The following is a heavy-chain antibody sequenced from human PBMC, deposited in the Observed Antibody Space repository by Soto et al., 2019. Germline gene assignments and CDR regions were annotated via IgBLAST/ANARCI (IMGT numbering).Heavy chain of an antibody. CDR2: IWYDGSNK. J-gene: IGHJ4*02. V-gene: IGHV3-33*01. CDR3: ARDKAARVLDY. D-gene: IGHD6-6*01. Sequence: QVQLVESGGGVVQPGRSLRLSCAASGFTFSSYGMHWVRQAPGKGLEWVAVIWYDGSNKYYADSVKGRFTISRDNSKNTLYRQMNSLRAEDTAVYYCARDKAARVLDYWGQGTLVTVSS. CDR1: GFTFSSYG.